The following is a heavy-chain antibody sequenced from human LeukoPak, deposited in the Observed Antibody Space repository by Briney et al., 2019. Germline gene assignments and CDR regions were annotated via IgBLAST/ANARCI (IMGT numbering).Heavy chain of an antibody. CDR3: ARESYCSSTSCFHNWFDP. Sequence: GSLRLSCAASGFTFSSYGMHWVRQAPGKGLEWVAFIRYDGSNKYYADSVKGRFTISRDNSKNTLYLQMNSLRAEDTAVYYCARESYCSSTSCFHNWFDPWGQGTLVTVSS. D-gene: IGHD2-2*01. CDR2: IRYDGSNK. CDR1: GFTFSSYG. V-gene: IGHV3-30*02. J-gene: IGHJ5*02.